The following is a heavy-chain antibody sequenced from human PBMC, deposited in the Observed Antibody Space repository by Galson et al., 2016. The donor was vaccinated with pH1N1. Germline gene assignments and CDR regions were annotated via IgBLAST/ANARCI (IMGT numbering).Heavy chain of an antibody. CDR2: INTGSGYT. Sequence: SVKVSCKASGYTFTYYAIHWVRQAPGQRLEWMGWINTGSGYTKYSQKFHDRITITKDTSASTVYLELSSLRSEDTAVYYCGRDGLTMITFGVPGNYFDYWGQGTLVTVSS. J-gene: IGHJ4*02. V-gene: IGHV1-3*04. CDR1: GYTFTYYA. D-gene: IGHD3-16*01. CDR3: GRDGLTMITFGVPGNYFDY.